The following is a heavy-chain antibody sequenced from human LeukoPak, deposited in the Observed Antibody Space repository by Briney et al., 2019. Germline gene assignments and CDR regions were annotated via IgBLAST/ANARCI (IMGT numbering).Heavy chain of an antibody. Sequence: SETLSLTCTVSGGSINSYYWSWIRQPAGKGLEWIGRIYTIGTTNYNPSLKSRVTMSVDMSKNQFSLKLSSVTAADTAVYYCARAYSDYDQYFDYWGQGTLVTVSS. V-gene: IGHV4-4*07. CDR3: ARAYSDYDQYFDY. CDR1: GGSINSYY. CDR2: IYTIGTT. J-gene: IGHJ4*02. D-gene: IGHD5-12*01.